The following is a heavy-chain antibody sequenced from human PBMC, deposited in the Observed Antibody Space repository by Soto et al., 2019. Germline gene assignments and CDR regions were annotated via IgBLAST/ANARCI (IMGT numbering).Heavy chain of an antibody. V-gene: IGHV6-1*01. D-gene: IGHD2-15*01. J-gene: IGHJ4*02. CDR3: ARGRWSTFDY. Sequence: SPTRSLTCARPGESVCSNRSSSNGLRQSPWRGLEWLGRTYYRSKWYNEYAVSVRSRITINLDTSKNQFSLQLNSVTPGDTAVYYCARGRWSTFDYWGQGAQVTVSS. CDR1: GESVCSNRSS. CDR2: TYYRSKWYN.